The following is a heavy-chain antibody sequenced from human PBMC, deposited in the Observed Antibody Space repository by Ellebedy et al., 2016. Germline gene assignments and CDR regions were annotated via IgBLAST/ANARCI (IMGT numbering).Heavy chain of an antibody. CDR3: ARAGRRITIFGVVNNWFDP. V-gene: IGHV3-23*01. Sequence: GESLKISCAASGFTFSSYAMSWVRQAPGKGLEWVSAISGSGGSTYYADSVKGRFTISRDNSKNTLYLQMNSLRAEDTAVYYCARAGRRITIFGVVNNWFDPWGQGTLVTVSS. CDR2: ISGSGGST. D-gene: IGHD3-3*01. J-gene: IGHJ5*02. CDR1: GFTFSSYA.